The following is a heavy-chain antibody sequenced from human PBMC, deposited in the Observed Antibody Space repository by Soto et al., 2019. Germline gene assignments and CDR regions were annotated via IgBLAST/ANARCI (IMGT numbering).Heavy chain of an antibody. Sequence: QITLKESGPALVKPTQTLTLTCSFSGFSRTTAGMGVGWIRQPPGKAPEWVALVYWDDDKRYNPSLRSRLTITKDTSKNLVVVTLTDIDPVDTGTYYCARRGTSSAAAGWFDPWGQGILVTVSS. CDR1: GFSRTTAGMG. D-gene: IGHD3-16*01. J-gene: IGHJ5*02. V-gene: IGHV2-5*02. CDR3: ARRGTSSAAAGWFDP. CDR2: VYWDDDK.